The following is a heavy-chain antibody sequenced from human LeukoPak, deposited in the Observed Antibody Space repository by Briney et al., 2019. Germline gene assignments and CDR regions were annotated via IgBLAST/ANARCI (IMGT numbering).Heavy chain of an antibody. D-gene: IGHD7-27*01. CDR2: MSPNSGNT. CDR1: GYTFTSYD. CDR3: VRSPPNWGADF. Sequence: ASVKLSCKAPGYTFTSYDINWMRQATGQGLEWMGWMSPNSGNTGYAQKFQGRVTMTRDTSTGTAYLELSSLRSEDSAVYYCVRSPPNWGADFWGQGTLVTVSS. J-gene: IGHJ4*02. V-gene: IGHV1-8*01.